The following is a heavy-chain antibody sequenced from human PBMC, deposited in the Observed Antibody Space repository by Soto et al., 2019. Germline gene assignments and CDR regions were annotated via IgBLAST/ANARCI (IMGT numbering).Heavy chain of an antibody. V-gene: IGHV4-59*08. Sequence: SETLSLTCTVSGGSISSYYWSWIRQPPGKGLEWIGYIYYSGSTNYNPSLKSRVTISVDTSKNQFSLKLSSVTAADTAVYYCAMTKRTHGKYFVFRGPATLVTVSS. CDR1: GGSISSYY. D-gene: IGHD3-16*01. CDR3: AMTKRTHGKYFVF. CDR2: IYYSGST. J-gene: IGHJ4*02.